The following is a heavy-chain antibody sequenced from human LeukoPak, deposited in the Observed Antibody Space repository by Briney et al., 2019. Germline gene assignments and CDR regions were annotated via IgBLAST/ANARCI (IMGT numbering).Heavy chain of an antibody. D-gene: IGHD1-26*01. Sequence: PSETLSLTCTVSGGFISSSSYYWGWIRQPPGKGLEWIGSIYYSGSTYYNPSLKSRVTISVDTSKNQFSLKLSSVTAADTAVYYCARPSSGSYSDYWGQGTLVTVSS. V-gene: IGHV4-39*01. CDR1: GGFISSSSYY. CDR2: IYYSGST. CDR3: ARPSSGSYSDY. J-gene: IGHJ4*02.